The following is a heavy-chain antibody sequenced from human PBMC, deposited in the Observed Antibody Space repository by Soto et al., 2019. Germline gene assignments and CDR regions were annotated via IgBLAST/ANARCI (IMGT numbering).Heavy chain of an antibody. CDR2: ISYDGSNK. Sequence: GGSLRLSCAASGFTFSSYGMHWVRQAPGKGLEWVAVISYDGSNKYYADSVKGRFTISRDNSKNTLYLQMNSLRAEDTAVYYCAKVPWFGELWRATYFDYWGQGTLVTVSS. CDR3: AKVPWFGELWRATYFDY. J-gene: IGHJ4*02. CDR1: GFTFSSYG. D-gene: IGHD3-10*01. V-gene: IGHV3-30*18.